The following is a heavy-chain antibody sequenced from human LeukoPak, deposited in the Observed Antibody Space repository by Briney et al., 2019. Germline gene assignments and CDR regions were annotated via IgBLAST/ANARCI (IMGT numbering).Heavy chain of an antibody. V-gene: IGHV3-7*01. J-gene: IGHJ4*02. CDR2: IREDGSEK. D-gene: IGHD3-3*01. CDR3: ARPDHYDFWSGYYGNDY. CDR1: GFTFSSYW. Sequence: GGSLRLSCAASGFTFSSYWMTWVRQAPGKGLEWVANIREDGSEKYYVDSVKGRFTVSRDNAKNSLYLQMNSLRAEDTAVYYCARPDHYDFWSGYYGNDYWGQGTLVTVSS.